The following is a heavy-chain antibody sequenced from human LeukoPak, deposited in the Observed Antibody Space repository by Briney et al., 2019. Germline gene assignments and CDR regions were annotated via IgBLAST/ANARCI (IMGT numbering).Heavy chain of an antibody. V-gene: IGHV4-38-2*01. D-gene: IGHD3-22*01. CDR2: IYHSGNT. Sequence: SETLSLTCAVSGYFISTGYYWGWIRQPPGKGLELIGSIYHSGNTYYNPSLKSRVTISVDTSKNQFSLKLTSVTAADTAVYYCARGSSLSSGPTDGFDIWGQGTLVTVSS. CDR3: ARGSSLSSGPTDGFDI. CDR1: GYFISTGYY. J-gene: IGHJ3*02.